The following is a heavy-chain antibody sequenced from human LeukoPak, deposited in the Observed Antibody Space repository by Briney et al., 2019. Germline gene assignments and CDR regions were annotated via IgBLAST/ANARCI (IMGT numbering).Heavy chain of an antibody. CDR1: GFTFSSYA. Sequence: PGGSLRLSCAASGFTFSSYAMHWVRQAPGKGLEWVAVISYDGSNKYYADSVKGRFTISRDNSKNTLYLQMNSLRAEATAVYYRARDPNKRLGYSYGLLLDYYMDVWGKGTTVTVSS. J-gene: IGHJ6*03. V-gene: IGHV3-30-3*01. CDR3: ARDPNKRLGYSYGLLLDYYMDV. D-gene: IGHD5-18*01. CDR2: ISYDGSNK.